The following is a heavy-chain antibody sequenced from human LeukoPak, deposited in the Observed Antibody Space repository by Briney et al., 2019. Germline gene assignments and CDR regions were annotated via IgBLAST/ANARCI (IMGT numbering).Heavy chain of an antibody. D-gene: IGHD3-9*01. CDR3: AGPPPGEYGYFDWLLHHDAFDI. Sequence: QPGGSLRLSCAASGFTFSSYGMSWVRQAPGKGLEWVSAISGSGGSTYYADSVKGRFTISRDNSKNTLYLQMNSLRAEDTAVYYCAGPPPGEYGYFDWLLHHDAFDIWGQGTMVTVSS. CDR1: GFTFSSYG. V-gene: IGHV3-23*01. J-gene: IGHJ3*02. CDR2: ISGSGGST.